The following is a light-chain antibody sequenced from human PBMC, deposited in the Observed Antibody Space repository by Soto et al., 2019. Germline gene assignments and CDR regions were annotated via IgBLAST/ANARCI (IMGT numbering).Light chain of an antibody. V-gene: IGKV3-11*01. CDR3: QQRSNWRLT. J-gene: IGKJ4*01. CDR2: DAS. Sequence: EIVLTQSPATLSLSPGERATLSCRASQGVSGSLAWYQQKPGQAPRLLIYDASNRATGIPARFSGSGSGTDFTLTISSLEPEDFAVYYCQQRSNWRLTFGGG. CDR1: QGVSGS.